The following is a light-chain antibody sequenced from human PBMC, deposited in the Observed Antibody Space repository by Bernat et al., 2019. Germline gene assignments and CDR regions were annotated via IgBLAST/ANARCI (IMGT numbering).Light chain of an antibody. CDR2: DVS. CDR1: SSDVGGFNY. Sequence: QSALTQPASVSGYPGQSITISCTGTSSDVGGFNYVSWYQQHPGKAPKLMISDVSNRPPGVSTRFSGTKSGNTASLTISGLQADDEADYYCCSWTTTYIYVFGTGTKVTVL. J-gene: IGLJ1*01. V-gene: IGLV2-14*01. CDR3: CSWTTTYIYV.